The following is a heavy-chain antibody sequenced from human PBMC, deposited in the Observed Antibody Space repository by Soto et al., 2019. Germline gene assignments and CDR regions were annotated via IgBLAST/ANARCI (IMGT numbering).Heavy chain of an antibody. J-gene: IGHJ6*02. D-gene: IGHD2-15*01. V-gene: IGHV4-34*01. CDR1: GFTFSSYS. CDR2: INHSGST. Sequence: GSLRLSCAASGFTFSSYSMNWVRQAPGKGLEWVGEINHSGSTNYNPSLKSRVTISVDTSKNQFSLKLSSVTAADTAVYYCARETVVVVAATMREDYYYYGMDVWGQGTTVTVSS. CDR3: ARETVVVVAATMREDYYYYGMDV.